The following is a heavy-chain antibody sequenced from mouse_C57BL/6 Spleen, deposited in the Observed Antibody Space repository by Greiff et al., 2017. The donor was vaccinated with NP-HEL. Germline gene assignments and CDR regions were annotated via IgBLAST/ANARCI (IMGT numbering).Heavy chain of an antibody. V-gene: IGHV1-64*01. J-gene: IGHJ3*01. Sequence: VQLQQSGAELVKPGASVKLSCKASGYTFTSYWMHWVKQRPGQGLEWIGMIHPNSGSTNYNEKFKSKATLTVDKSSSTAYMQLSSLTSEDSAVYYCARGDYDYDEGFAYWGQGTLVTVSA. D-gene: IGHD2-4*01. CDR2: IHPNSGST. CDR1: GYTFTSYW. CDR3: ARGDYDYDEGFAY.